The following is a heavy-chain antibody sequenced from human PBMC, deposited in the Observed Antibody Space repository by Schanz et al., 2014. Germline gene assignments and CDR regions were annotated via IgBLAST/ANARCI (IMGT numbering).Heavy chain of an antibody. CDR3: AKDLGPHSSSWYSYYYYGMDV. J-gene: IGHJ6*02. V-gene: IGHV3-30*02. CDR1: GFTFSSYS. Sequence: VQLVESGGGVVQPGGSLRLSCAASGFTFSSYSMHWVRQAPGKGLDWVAFIRFDGSSEYYADSVKGRFTISRDNSKNTLYLQMNSLRAEDTAVYYCAKDLGPHSSSWYSYYYYGMDVWGQGTTVTVSS. CDR2: IRFDGSSE. D-gene: IGHD6-13*01.